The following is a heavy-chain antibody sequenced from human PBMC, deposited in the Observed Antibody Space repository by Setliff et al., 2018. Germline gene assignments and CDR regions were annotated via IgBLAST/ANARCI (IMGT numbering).Heavy chain of an antibody. D-gene: IGHD3-16*01. J-gene: IGHJ6*02. CDR2: MYYSGST. Sequence: SETLSLTCSVYGESFSNNYWSWIRQSPGKGLEWIGSMYYSGSTYYNPSLKGRVTLSVDTTKNQLSLKLSSVTAADTAVYYCARSMIQRNYYCGLDVWGQGTTVTVSS. V-gene: IGHV4-39*07. CDR3: ARSMIQRNYYCGLDV. CDR1: GESFSNNY.